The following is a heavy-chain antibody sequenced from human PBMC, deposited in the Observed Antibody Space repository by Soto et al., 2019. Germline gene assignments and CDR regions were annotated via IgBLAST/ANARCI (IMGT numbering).Heavy chain of an antibody. J-gene: IGHJ2*01. CDR1: GFTFSSYA. Sequence: EVQLLESGGGLVQPGGSLRLSCAASGFTFSSYAMSWVRQAPGKGLEWVSAISGSGGSTYYADSVKGRFTISRDNSKNTLYLQMNSLRAEDTAVYYCAKDADYGAYGGLSWYFDLWGRGTLVTVSS. D-gene: IGHD4-17*01. CDR2: ISGSGGST. V-gene: IGHV3-23*01. CDR3: AKDADYGAYGGLSWYFDL.